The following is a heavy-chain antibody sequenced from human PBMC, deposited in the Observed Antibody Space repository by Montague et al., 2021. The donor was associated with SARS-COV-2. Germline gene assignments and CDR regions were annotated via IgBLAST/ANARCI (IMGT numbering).Heavy chain of an antibody. D-gene: IGHD3-10*01. V-gene: IGHV4-59*01. CDR1: GTPITSYY. J-gene: IGHJ6*02. Sequence: SETLSLTCSVSGTPITSYYWSWIRQPPGKGLEWIGHISDSGSTNYSPSLKSRVTMSVDTSKNQMSLKLTSVTAADTAVYYCARGCLSYFGAGSHCYGMDVWGQGTTVTVSS. CDR2: ISDSGST. CDR3: ARGCLSYFGAGSHCYGMDV.